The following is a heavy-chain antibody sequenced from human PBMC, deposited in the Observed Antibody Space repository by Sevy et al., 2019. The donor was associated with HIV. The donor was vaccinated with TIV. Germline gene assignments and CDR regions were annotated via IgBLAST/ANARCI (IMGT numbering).Heavy chain of an antibody. CDR1: GLTFSSYA. CDR3: AGTLYDSSGSFDALDI. J-gene: IGHJ3*02. Sequence: GGSLRLSCAASGLTFSSYAMHWVRQAPGKGLEWVALISYDGSNKYYADSVKGRFTISRDNSKDTVYLQLSSLRADDTAVYYCAGTLYDSSGSFDALDIWGQGTMVTVSS. V-gene: IGHV3-30*04. CDR2: ISYDGSNK. D-gene: IGHD3-22*01.